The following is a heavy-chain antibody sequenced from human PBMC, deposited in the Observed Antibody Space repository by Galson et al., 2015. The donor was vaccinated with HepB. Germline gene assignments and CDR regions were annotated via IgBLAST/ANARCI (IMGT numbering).Heavy chain of an antibody. CDR1: GFTFSTFW. J-gene: IGHJ3*02. Sequence: SLRLSCAASGFTFSTFWMSWVRQTPGKGLEWVANIKEDGSEKHYVDSVKGRFTISRDNAKNSLFLQMNSLRAEDTAVYYCARKDHDYGDYEGAFDIWGQGTMVTVSS. D-gene: IGHD4-17*01. V-gene: IGHV3-7*01. CDR2: IKEDGSEK. CDR3: ARKDHDYGDYEGAFDI.